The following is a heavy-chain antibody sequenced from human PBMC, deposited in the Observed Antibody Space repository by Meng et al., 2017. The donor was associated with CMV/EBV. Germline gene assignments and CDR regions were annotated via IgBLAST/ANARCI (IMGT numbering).Heavy chain of an antibody. CDR1: GGTFSSYA. D-gene: IGHD6-13*01. CDR3: ARDHLGQQLACDP. Sequence: SVKVSCKASGGTFSSYAISWVRQAPGQGLEWMGGIIPILGIANYAQKFQGRVTITADKSTSTAYMELSSVTAADTAVYYCARDHLGQQLACDPWGQGTLVTVSS. J-gene: IGHJ5*02. CDR2: IIPILGIA. V-gene: IGHV1-69*10.